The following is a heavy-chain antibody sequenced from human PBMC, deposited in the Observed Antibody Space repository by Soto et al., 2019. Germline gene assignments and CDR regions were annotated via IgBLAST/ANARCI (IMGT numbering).Heavy chain of an antibody. CDR3: ARGAVLLWFGERYYYGMDV. J-gene: IGHJ6*02. D-gene: IGHD3-10*01. V-gene: IGHV4-4*02. CDR1: GGSISSSNW. Sequence: GPGPCKTSETLSLTCAVSGGSISSSNWWSWVRQPPGKGLEWIGEIYHSGSTNYNPSLKSRVTISVDKSKNQFSLKLSSVTAADTAVYYCARGAVLLWFGERYYYGMDVWGQGTTVTVSS. CDR2: IYHSGST.